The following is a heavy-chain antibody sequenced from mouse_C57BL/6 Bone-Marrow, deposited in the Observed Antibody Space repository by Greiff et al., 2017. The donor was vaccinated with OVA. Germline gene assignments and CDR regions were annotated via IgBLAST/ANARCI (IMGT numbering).Heavy chain of an antibody. J-gene: IGHJ2*01. CDR2: INPYNGGT. D-gene: IGHD4-1*01. CDR1: GYTFTDYY. V-gene: IGHV1-19*01. CDR3: ARSVTGFDY. Sequence: EVKLQESGPVLVKPGASVKMSCKASGYTFTDYYMNWVKQSHGKSLEWIGVINPYNGGTSYNQKFKGKATLTVDKSSSTAYMELNSLTSEDSAVYYCARSVTGFDYWGQGTTLTVSS.